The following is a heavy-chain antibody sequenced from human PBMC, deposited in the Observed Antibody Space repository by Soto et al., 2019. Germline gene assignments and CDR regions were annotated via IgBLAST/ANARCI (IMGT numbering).Heavy chain of an antibody. CDR2: IYYSGST. Sequence: SETLSLTCTVSGGSISSGGYYWSWIRQHPGKGLEWIGYIYYSGSTYYNPSLKSRVTISVDTSKNQFSLKLSSVTAADTAVYYCARATATYYYDSSGTCTLDYWGQGTLVTVSS. V-gene: IGHV4-31*03. CDR3: ARATATYYYDSSGTCTLDY. J-gene: IGHJ4*02. CDR1: GGSISSGGYY. D-gene: IGHD3-22*01.